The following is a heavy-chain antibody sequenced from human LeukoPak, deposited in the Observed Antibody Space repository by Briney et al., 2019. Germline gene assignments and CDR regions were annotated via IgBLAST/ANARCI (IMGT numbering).Heavy chain of an antibody. V-gene: IGHV3-30*03. Sequence: GGSLRLSCAASGFTFSSYGMHWVRQAPGKGLEWVAVISYDGSNKYYADSVKGRFTISRDNSKNTLYLQMNSLRAEDTAVYYCARDLLDGSGSYPYYYYGMDVWGQGTTVTVSS. D-gene: IGHD3-10*01. CDR2: ISYDGSNK. J-gene: IGHJ6*02. CDR1: GFTFSSYG. CDR3: ARDLLDGSGSYPYYYYGMDV.